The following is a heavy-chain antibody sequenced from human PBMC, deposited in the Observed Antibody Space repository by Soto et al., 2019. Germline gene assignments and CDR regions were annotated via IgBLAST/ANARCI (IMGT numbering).Heavy chain of an antibody. CDR1: GFTFSKAW. D-gene: IGHD3-16*01. CDR2: IMSKTDGGTT. V-gene: IGHV3-15*01. CDR3: TTDSGMYQYYFDD. Sequence: GGSMRLSCATSGFTFSKAWVGWVRQAPEKGLEWVGRIMSKTDGGTTDYAAPVKGRFTISRDDSKSTLYLQMNSLKTEDTAFYYGTTDSGMYQYYFDDWGQGTLVTVSS. J-gene: IGHJ4*02.